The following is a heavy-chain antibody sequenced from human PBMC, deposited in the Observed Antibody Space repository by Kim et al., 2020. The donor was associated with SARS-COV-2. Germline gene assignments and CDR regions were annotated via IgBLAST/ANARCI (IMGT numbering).Heavy chain of an antibody. Sequence: SETLSLTCTVSGGSISSYYWSWIRQPPGKGLEWIGYIYYSGSTNYNPSLKSRVTISVDTSKNQFSLKLSSVTAADTAVYYCARQKRWFGELGAPFDYWGQGTLVTVSS. D-gene: IGHD3-10*01. CDR3: ARQKRWFGELGAPFDY. CDR2: IYYSGST. V-gene: IGHV4-59*08. CDR1: GGSISSYY. J-gene: IGHJ4*02.